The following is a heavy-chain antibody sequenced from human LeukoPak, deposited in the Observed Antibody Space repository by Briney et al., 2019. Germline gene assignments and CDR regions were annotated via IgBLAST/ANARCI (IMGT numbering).Heavy chain of an antibody. CDR2: ISSSSSYI. Sequence: GGSLRLSCAASGFSFNSFEMSWVRQAPGKGLEWVSSISSSSSYIYYADSVKGRFTISRDNAKNSLYLQMNSLRAEDTAVYYCARRRYFDYWGQGTLVTVSS. CDR3: ARRRYFDY. CDR1: GFSFNSFE. V-gene: IGHV3-21*01. J-gene: IGHJ4*02.